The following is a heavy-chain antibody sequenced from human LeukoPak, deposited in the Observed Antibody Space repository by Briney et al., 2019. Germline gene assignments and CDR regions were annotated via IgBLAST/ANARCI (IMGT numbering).Heavy chain of an antibody. Sequence: TLSLTCAVSGDSVTGGYNYWGWIPQPAGKGLVGIGRLYGIVSTQNTPSHHYNTSLKSRVTISSDTSRNQFSPQLRSVTATDTAMYYCARERQGGGRRVSYFQFWGRGIPVIVSS. V-gene: IGHV4-61*02. CDR2: LYGIVSTQNTPSH. CDR1: GDSVTGGYNY. D-gene: IGHD1-26*01. CDR3: ARERQGGGRRVSYFQF. J-gene: IGHJ4*02.